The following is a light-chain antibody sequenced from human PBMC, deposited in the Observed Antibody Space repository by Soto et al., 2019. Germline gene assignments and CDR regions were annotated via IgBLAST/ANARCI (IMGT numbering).Light chain of an antibody. V-gene: IGLV2-8*01. J-gene: IGLJ1*01. CDR2: EVS. Sequence: QSVLTQPPSASGSPGQSVTISSPGTSSDVGGYNYVSWYQQHPGKAPKLMIFEVSKRSSGVPDRFSGSKSGNTASLTVSRLQAEDEADYYCSSYATNYGYGFGTGTKLT. CDR1: SSDVGGYNY. CDR3: SSYATNYGYG.